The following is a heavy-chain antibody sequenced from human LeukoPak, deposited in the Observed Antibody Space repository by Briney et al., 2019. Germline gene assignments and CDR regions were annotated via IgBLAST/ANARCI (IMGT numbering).Heavy chain of an antibody. CDR1: EYSFTNYW. CDR3: ARVRDGYQITPFDY. Sequence: GESLKXSCKGSEYSFTNYWIGWVRQMPGKGLEWMGIIYPGGSDTRYSPSFQGQVTISADKSISTAYLQWSSLKASDTAMYYCARVRDGYQITPFDYWGQGTLVTVSS. D-gene: IGHD5-24*01. CDR2: IYPGGSDT. J-gene: IGHJ4*02. V-gene: IGHV5-51*01.